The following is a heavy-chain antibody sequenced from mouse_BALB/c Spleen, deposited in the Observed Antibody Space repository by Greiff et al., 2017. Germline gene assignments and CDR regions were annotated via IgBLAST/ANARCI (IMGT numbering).Heavy chain of an antibody. V-gene: IGHV5-17*02. J-gene: IGHJ4*01. CDR3: ARGTTDYAMDY. D-gene: IGHD1-1*01. Sequence: EVHLVESGGGLVQPGGSRKLSCAASGFTFSSFGMHWVRQAPEKGLEWVAYISSGSSTIYYADTVKGRFTISRDNTKNTLFLQMTSLRSEDTAMYYCARGTTDYAMDYWGQGTSVTVSS. CDR2: ISSGSSTI. CDR1: GFTFSSFG.